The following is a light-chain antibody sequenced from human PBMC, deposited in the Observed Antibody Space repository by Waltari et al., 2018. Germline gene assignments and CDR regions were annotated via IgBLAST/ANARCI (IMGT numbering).Light chain of an antibody. CDR2: GAP. V-gene: IGKV3D-15*01. Sequence: EIVMTQSPATLSVSPGERATLSCRASQSVGNNLVWYQHKPGQAPRLLMYGAPIRSVDFPSRFSGSGSGTEFSLTISGLQSEDFALYYCQQYYNWPRTFGQGTKVEIK. CDR1: QSVGNN. CDR3: QQYYNWPRT. J-gene: IGKJ1*01.